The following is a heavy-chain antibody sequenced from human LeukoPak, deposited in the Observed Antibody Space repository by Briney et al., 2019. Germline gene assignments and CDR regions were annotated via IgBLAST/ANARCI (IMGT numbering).Heavy chain of an antibody. J-gene: IGHJ5*02. D-gene: IGHD3-22*01. CDR3: AKAHGAGYYDSSPPQQGS. CDR2: MNPNSGNT. CDR1: GYTFTSYD. V-gene: IGHV1-8*03. Sequence: GASVKVSCKASGYTFTSYDINWVRQATGQGLEWMGWMNPNSGNTGYAQKFQGRVTITRNTSISTAYMELSSLRAEDTAVYYCAKAHGAGYYDSSPPQQGSWGQGTLVTVSS.